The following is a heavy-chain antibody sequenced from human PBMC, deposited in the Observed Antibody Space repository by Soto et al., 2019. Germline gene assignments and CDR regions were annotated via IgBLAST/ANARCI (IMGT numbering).Heavy chain of an antibody. CDR1: GYCFTSYD. CDR3: ARSQQRYSTPAGY. D-gene: IGHD3-9*01. Sequence: VASVKGCYKCCGYCFTSYDINWVRQAPGQGLEWMGWLSTYNGNTNYAQRFQGRVTMTTDTSTSTAYMELRSLISDDTALYYCARSQQRYSTPAGYWG. V-gene: IGHV1-18*01. CDR2: LSTYNGNT. J-gene: IGHJ4*01.